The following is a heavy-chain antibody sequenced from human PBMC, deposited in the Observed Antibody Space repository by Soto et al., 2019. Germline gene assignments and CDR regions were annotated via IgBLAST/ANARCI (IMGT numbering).Heavy chain of an antibody. D-gene: IGHD3-9*01. V-gene: IGHV1-8*01. Sequence: GASVKVSCKASGYTFTSYDINWVRQATGQGLEWMGWMSANSGNTHYAQKFQGRVTMATDTSTSTAYMELSSLSSDDTAVYYCARPQNDILTDSYTSYFDSWGQGTPVTVSS. CDR1: GYTFTSYD. J-gene: IGHJ4*02. CDR2: MSANSGNT. CDR3: ARPQNDILTDSYTSYFDS.